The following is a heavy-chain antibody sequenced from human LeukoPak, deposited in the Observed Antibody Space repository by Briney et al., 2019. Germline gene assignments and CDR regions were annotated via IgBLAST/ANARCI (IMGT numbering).Heavy chain of an antibody. CDR2: IYYSGST. D-gene: IGHD2-2*01. CDR1: GGSISSSNW. J-gene: IGHJ3*02. Sequence: SETLSLTCAVSGGSISSSNWWSWVRQPPGKGLEWIGYIYYSGSTYYNPSLKSRVTISVDTSKNQFSLKLSSVTAADTAVYYCASEVPAATKGAFDIWGQGTMVTVSS. CDR3: ASEVPAATKGAFDI. V-gene: IGHV4-30-4*01.